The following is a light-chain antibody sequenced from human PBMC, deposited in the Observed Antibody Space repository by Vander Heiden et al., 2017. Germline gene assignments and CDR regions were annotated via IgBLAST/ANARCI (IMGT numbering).Light chain of an antibody. Sequence: DIQMTQSPSSLSASVGDRVTITCQASQDISNYLNWYQQKPGKAPKLLIYDASNLETGVPSRFSGSGSGTDFTFTISRLQPEDIATYYCQQYGTLPLTFGGGTKVEI. CDR3: QQYGTLPLT. CDR1: QDISNY. V-gene: IGKV1-33*01. J-gene: IGKJ4*01. CDR2: DAS.